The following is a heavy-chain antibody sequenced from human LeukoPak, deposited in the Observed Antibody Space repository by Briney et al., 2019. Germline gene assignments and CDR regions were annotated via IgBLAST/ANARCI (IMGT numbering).Heavy chain of an antibody. J-gene: IGHJ1*01. D-gene: IGHD2-2*02. V-gene: IGHV1-2*02. CDR3: ARAGSYQLIYGYFQH. CDR2: INPNSGGT. CDR1: GYTFTGYY. Sequence: ASVKVSCKASGYTFTGYYIHWVRQAPGQGLEWMGWINPNSGGTNYAQKFQGRVTMTRDTSISTAYMELSRLRSGDTAVYYCARAGSYQLIYGYFQHWGQATLVTVSS.